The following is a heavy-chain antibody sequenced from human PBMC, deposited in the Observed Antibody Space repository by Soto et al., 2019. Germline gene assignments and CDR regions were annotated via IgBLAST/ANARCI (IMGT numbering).Heavy chain of an antibody. Sequence: GGSLRLSCAASGFTFSSYGMHWVRQAPGKGLEWVAVIWYDGSNKYYADSVKGRFTISRDNSKNTLYLQMNSLRAEDTAVYYCARVGIAAAGTSYFDYWGQGTLVTVSS. D-gene: IGHD6-13*01. CDR1: GFTFSSYG. J-gene: IGHJ4*02. V-gene: IGHV3-33*01. CDR3: ARVGIAAAGTSYFDY. CDR2: IWYDGSNK.